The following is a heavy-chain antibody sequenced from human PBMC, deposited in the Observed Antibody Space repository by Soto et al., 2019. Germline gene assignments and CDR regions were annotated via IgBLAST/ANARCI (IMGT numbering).Heavy chain of an antibody. CDR2: ISANNGNT. D-gene: IGHD1-26*01. CDR3: ERDSRNGSYPAKSY. J-gene: IGHJ4*02. CDR1: GYTFTSYG. Sequence: ASVKVSCKASGYTFTSYGISWVRQAPGQGLEWMGWISANNGNTNYAQKLQDRVTMTTDTSTSTAYMESRSLRTDATAVYYCERDSRNGSYPAKSYWSQVTLVTVSS. V-gene: IGHV1-18*01.